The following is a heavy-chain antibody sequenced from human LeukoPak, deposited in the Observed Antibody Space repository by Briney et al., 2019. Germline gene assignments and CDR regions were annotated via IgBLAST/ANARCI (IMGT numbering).Heavy chain of an antibody. V-gene: IGHV3-7*03. CDR1: GFTLSGYW. D-gene: IGHD1-26*01. J-gene: IGHJ4*02. Sequence: GGSLRLSCAASGFTLSGYWMSWVRQAPGKGLEWVANVNEDGSGKHYVDSVKGRFTVSRDNAKNSLYLQMDSLRAEDTAVYYCARYSGGYYSFHNWGQGTLVTVSS. CDR3: ARYSGGYYSFHN. CDR2: VNEDGSGK.